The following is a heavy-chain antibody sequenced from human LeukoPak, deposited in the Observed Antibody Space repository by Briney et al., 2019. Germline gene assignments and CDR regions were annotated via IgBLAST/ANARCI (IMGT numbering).Heavy chain of an antibody. V-gene: IGHV3-66*01. D-gene: IGHD5-24*01. CDR2: IYSGGST. CDR1: GFTVSSNY. Sequence: GGSLRLSCAASGFTVSSNYMSWVRQAPGKGLEWVSAIYSGGSTYYADSVKGRFTISRDNSKNTLYLQMNSLRAEDTAVYYCATQEKRWLQLSNDYWGQGTLVTVSS. J-gene: IGHJ4*02. CDR3: ATQEKRWLQLSNDY.